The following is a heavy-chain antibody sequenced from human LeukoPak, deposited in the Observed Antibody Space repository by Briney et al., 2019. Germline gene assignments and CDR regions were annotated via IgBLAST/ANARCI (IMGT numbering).Heavy chain of an antibody. CDR1: GFIFTNYN. CDR2: ISGGSTYI. CDR3: ARDDVTTNGGVIADSRLFDI. V-gene: IGHV3-21*01. J-gene: IGHJ3*02. D-gene: IGHD2-8*02. Sequence: GGSLRLSCAASGFIFTNYNLNWVRQAPGKGLEWISSISGGSTYIYYADSVRGRFTISRDNAKNSLYLQMNSLRGEDTALYYCARDDVTTNGGVIADSRLFDIWGRGTMVTVSS.